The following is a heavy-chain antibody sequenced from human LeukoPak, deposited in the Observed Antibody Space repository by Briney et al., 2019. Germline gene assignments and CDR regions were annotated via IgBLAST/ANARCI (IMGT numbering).Heavy chain of an antibody. CDR3: ARHGGNTPGFLGTDY. CDR2: VYYSRST. CDR1: VRSINNSSYY. V-gene: IGHV4-39*01. Sequence: AETLSLTCTIYVRSINNSSYYFGTIRQPPRKGPQWIGGVYYSRSTQYNPSLKSRVTISVDTSKNQFFLKLSSVTAADTAVYYRARHGGNTPGFLGTDYWGEGTLVTVSS. J-gene: IGHJ4*02. D-gene: IGHD1/OR15-1a*01.